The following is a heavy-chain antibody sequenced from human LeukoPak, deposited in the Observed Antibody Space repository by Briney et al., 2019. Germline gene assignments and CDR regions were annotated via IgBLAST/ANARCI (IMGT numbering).Heavy chain of an antibody. J-gene: IGHJ4*02. CDR3: ARARGYNWNDVPFDY. CDR1: GGTFSSYA. V-gene: IGHV1-69*04. CDR2: IIPILGIA. D-gene: IGHD1-1*01. Sequence: GASVKVSCKASGGTFSSYAISWVRQAPGQGLDWMGRIIPILGIANYAQKFQGRVTITADKSTSTAYMELSSLRSEDTAVYYCARARGYNWNDVPFDYWGQGTLVTVSS.